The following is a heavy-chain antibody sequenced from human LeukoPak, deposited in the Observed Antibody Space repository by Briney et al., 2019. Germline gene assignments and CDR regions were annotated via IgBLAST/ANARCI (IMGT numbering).Heavy chain of an antibody. J-gene: IGHJ4*02. Sequence: GGSLRLSCAASGFTFSSYAMSWVRQAPGKGLEWVSAISGSGGSTYYADSVKGRFTISRDNSKNTLYLQMNSLRAEDTAVYYCAKTQGIAVAGTYDYWGQGTLVTVSS. D-gene: IGHD6-19*01. CDR1: GFTFSSYA. CDR3: AKTQGIAVAGTYDY. V-gene: IGHV3-23*01. CDR2: ISGSGGST.